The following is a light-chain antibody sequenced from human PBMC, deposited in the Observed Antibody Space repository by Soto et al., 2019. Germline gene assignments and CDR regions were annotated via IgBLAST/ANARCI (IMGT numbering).Light chain of an antibody. J-gene: IGKJ1*01. CDR1: QSVSSY. V-gene: IGKV3-11*01. CDR3: DQRQSWPRT. Sequence: EIVMTQSPATLSVSPGERATLSCRASQSVSSYLAWYQQKPGQAHRLLIYQTSIRAAGIQARFSASGTGTDFTLTIRDVQPEDFAVYYCDQRQSWPRTFGQGTKVDIK. CDR2: QTS.